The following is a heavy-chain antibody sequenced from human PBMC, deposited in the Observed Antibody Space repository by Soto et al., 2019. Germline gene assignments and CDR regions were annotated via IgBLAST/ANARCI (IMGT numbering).Heavy chain of an antibody. CDR2: IIPIFGTA. V-gene: IGHV1-69*13. Sequence: GASVKVSCKASGGTFSSYAISWVRQAPGQGLEWMGGIIPIFGTANYAQKFQGRVTITADESTSTAYMELSSLRSEDTAVYYCARAPHVYSSSPDNWSDPWGQGTLVTVSS. CDR1: GGTFSSYA. J-gene: IGHJ5*02. CDR3: ARAPHVYSSSPDNWSDP. D-gene: IGHD6-6*01.